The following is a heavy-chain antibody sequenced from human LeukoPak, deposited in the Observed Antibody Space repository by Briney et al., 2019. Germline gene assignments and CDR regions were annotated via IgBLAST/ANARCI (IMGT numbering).Heavy chain of an antibody. CDR2: IYYSGST. CDR3: ARGEYYFDY. CDR1: GVSISSYY. Sequence: SETLPLTCTVSGVSISSYYWSWIRQPPGKGLEWIGYIYYSGSTNYNPSLKSRVTISVDTSKNQFSLKLSSVTAADAAVYYCARGEYYFDYWGQGTLVTVSS. V-gene: IGHV4-59*01. J-gene: IGHJ4*02. D-gene: IGHD3-10*01.